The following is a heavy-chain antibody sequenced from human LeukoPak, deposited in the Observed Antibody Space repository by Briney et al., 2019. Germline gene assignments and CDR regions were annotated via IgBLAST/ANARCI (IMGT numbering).Heavy chain of an antibody. V-gene: IGHV1-69*06. CDR3: ARDRRARVVVVAATLYYYYYYMDV. CDR1: GGTFSSYA. Sequence: GASVKVSCKASGGTFSSYAISWVRQAPGQGLEWMGGIIPIFGTANYAQKFQGRVTITADKSTSTAYMELSSLRSEDTAVYYCARDRRARVVVVAATLYYYYYYMDVWGKGTTVTVSS. J-gene: IGHJ6*03. D-gene: IGHD2-15*01. CDR2: IIPIFGTA.